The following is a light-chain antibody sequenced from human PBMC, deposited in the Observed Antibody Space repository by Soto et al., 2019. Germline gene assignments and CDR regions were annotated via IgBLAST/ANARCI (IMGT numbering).Light chain of an antibody. CDR1: QNIGNK. CDR3: QQYNNWPFS. Sequence: IVMTQSPGTLSVSPGERATLSCRASQNIGNKVGWYQQKPGQAPRLLIYGASTRATGIPVRFSGSGSGTEFTLTITSLQSEDSAVYSCQQYNNWPFSFGQGTRLEIK. CDR2: GAS. J-gene: IGKJ5*01. V-gene: IGKV3-15*01.